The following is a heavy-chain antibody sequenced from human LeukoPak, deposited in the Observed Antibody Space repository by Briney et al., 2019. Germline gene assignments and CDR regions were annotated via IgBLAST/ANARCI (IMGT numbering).Heavy chain of an antibody. V-gene: IGHV3-20*01. CDR3: ARYYGSGSYYGNYYGMDV. J-gene: IGHJ6*02. D-gene: IGHD3-10*01. CDR2: INWNGDST. CDR1: GFTFDDYG. Sequence: GSLRLSCAASGFTFDDYGMSWVRQAPGKGLEWVSGINWNGDSTGYADSVKGRFTISRDNAKNSLYLQMNSLRAEDTALYHCARYYGSGSYYGNYYGMDVWGQGTTVTVSS.